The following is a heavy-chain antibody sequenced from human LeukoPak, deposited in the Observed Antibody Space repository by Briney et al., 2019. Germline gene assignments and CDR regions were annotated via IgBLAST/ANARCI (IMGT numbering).Heavy chain of an antibody. CDR3: AKGRCSGVGCDSFHS. Sequence: PGGSRRLSCVASGLRFRSHAMNWVRQAPGKGLECISTISDDSSFTYYADSVKGLSAISRDDSKNTLYLQMNNLKVEDTAVYYCAKGRCSGVGCDSFHSWGQGALVTVSS. CDR1: GLRFRSHA. D-gene: IGHD2-15*01. CDR2: ISDDSSFT. V-gene: IGHV3-23*01. J-gene: IGHJ4*02.